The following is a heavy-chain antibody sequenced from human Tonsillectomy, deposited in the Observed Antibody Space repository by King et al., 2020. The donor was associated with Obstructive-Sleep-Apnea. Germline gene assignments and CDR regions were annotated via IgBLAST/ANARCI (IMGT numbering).Heavy chain of an antibody. CDR1: GYSFTTYW. CDR3: TRRVYSYVDY. D-gene: IGHD3-16*02. J-gene: IGHJ4*02. V-gene: IGHV5-51*01. CDR2: IYPGESET. Sequence: VQLVQSGAEVKKPGESLKISCKGSGYSFTTYWIGWVRQMPGKGLQWMGIIYPGESETRYSPSFQGQVTISADKSISTAYLQWSSLKASDTAIYYCTRRVYSYVDYWGQGTLVTVSS.